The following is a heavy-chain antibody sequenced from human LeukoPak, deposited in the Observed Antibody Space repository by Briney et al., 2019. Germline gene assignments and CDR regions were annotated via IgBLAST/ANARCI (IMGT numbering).Heavy chain of an antibody. CDR2: ISYDGSNK. V-gene: IGHV3-30*18. CDR1: GFTFSSYG. Sequence: QPGGSLRLSCAASGFTFSSYGMHWVRQAPGKGLEWVAVISYDGSNKYYADSVKGRFTISRDNSKNTLYLQMNSLRAEDTAVYYCAKDLFLGPPYGSGSYQDAFDIWGQGTMVTVSS. D-gene: IGHD3-10*01. CDR3: AKDLFLGPPYGSGSYQDAFDI. J-gene: IGHJ3*02.